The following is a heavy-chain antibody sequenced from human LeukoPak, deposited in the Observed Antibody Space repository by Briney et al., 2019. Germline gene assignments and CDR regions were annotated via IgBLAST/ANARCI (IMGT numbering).Heavy chain of an antibody. CDR3: AKDISLYYGSGSYYTSGYMDV. D-gene: IGHD3-10*01. Sequence: PGRSLRLSCAASGFTFDDYAMHWVRQAPGKGLEWVSGISWNSGSIRYAHSVKGRFTISSDNAKKSLYLQMNSLRAEDTALYYCAKDISLYYGSGSYYTSGYMDVWGKGTTVTVSS. V-gene: IGHV3-9*01. J-gene: IGHJ6*03. CDR1: GFTFDDYA. CDR2: ISWNSGSI.